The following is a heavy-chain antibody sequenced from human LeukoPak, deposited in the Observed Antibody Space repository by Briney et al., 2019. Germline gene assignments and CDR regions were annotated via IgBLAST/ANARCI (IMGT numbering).Heavy chain of an antibody. CDR2: FYYSGSI. V-gene: IGHV4-59*08. CDR1: DGAISSYY. J-gene: IGHJ3*02. D-gene: IGHD6-19*01. Sequence: SETLSLTRTVSDGAISSYYWSWIRQPPGKGLGWIGYFYYSGSIKYNPSLKSRVTISVDTSKNQFSLKLSSVTAADTAVYYCARPYSSAWYGAFHIWGQGTKVTVSS. CDR3: ARPYSSAWYGAFHI.